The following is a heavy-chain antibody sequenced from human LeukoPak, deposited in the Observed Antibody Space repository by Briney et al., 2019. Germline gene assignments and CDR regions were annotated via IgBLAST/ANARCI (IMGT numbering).Heavy chain of an antibody. CDR1: GFNFGDYY. V-gene: IGHV3-11*01. CDR3: ARPPERRNFRGAIDH. CDR2: ISTSGSTA. Sequence: GGSLRLSCAASGFNFGDYYMTWIRQAPGKGLEWVSYISTSGSTAYYADSVKGRFTISKDNAKKSLYLQMDSLRAEDTAVYYCARPPERRNFRGAIDHWGQGTLVTVSS. D-gene: IGHD3-10*01. J-gene: IGHJ4*02.